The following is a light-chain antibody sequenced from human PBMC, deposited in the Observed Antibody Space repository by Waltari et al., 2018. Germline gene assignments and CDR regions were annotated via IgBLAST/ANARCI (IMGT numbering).Light chain of an antibody. CDR1: QGVSSW. Sequence: DVQMTQSPSSVSASVGDRVTFTCRGSQGVSSWLAWYQHRPGKAPKLLIYAASSLPSGVPSRFSGSGSGTDFTLTISNLQPEDFATYYCQQANSFPFTFGGGTKVEIK. J-gene: IGKJ4*01. CDR2: AAS. V-gene: IGKV1-12*02. CDR3: QQANSFPFT.